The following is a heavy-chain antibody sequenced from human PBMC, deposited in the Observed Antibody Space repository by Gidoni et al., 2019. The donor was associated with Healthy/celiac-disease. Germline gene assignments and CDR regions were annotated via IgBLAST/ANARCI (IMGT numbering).Heavy chain of an antibody. CDR1: SISSGGYY. J-gene: IGHJ4*02. Sequence: SISSGGYYWSWIRQHPGKGLEWIGYIYYSGSTYYNPSLKSRVTISVDTSKNQFSLKLSSVTAADTAVYYCARDIITMVRGSSPIWGQGTLVTVSS. D-gene: IGHD3-10*01. CDR3: ARDIITMVRGSSPI. V-gene: IGHV4-31*02. CDR2: IYYSGST.